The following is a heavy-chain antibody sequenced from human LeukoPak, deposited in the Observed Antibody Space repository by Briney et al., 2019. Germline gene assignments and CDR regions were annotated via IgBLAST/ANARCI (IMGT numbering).Heavy chain of an antibody. V-gene: IGHV4-39*07. CDR3: ARGHSYGYYDV. CDR1: GGSISSSSYY. J-gene: IGHJ2*01. Sequence: SETLSLTRTVSGGSISSSSYYWGWIRQPPGKGLEWIGSIYYTGRTHYSPSLQTRVTMSVDTSKKQFSLKLSSVTAADTAVYYCARGHSYGYYDVWGRGTLVTVSS. D-gene: IGHD5-18*01. CDR2: IYYTGRT.